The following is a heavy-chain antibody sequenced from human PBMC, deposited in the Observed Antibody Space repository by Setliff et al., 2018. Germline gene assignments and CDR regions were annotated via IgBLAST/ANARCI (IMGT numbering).Heavy chain of an antibody. D-gene: IGHD1-26*01. CDR1: GGSISSSSYY. Sequence: SETLSLTCTVSGGSISSSSYYWGWIRQPPGKGLEWIGSIYYSGSTYYNPSLKSRVTISVDTSKNQFSLNLSSVTAADTAVYYRARGPRYSGSYYVNYWGQGTLVTV. CDR3: ARGPRYSGSYYVNY. J-gene: IGHJ4*02. CDR2: IYYSGST. V-gene: IGHV4-39*07.